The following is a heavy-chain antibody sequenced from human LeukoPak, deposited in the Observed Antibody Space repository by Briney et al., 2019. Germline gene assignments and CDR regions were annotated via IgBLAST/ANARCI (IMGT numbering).Heavy chain of an antibody. Sequence: SETLSLTCTVSGGSISSYYWSWIRQPPGKGLEWIGYIYYSGSTSYNPSLKSRVTISVGTSKNQFSLKLSSVTAADTAVYYCARDAAPGYSRTWGQGTLVTVSS. D-gene: IGHD6-13*01. CDR3: ARDAAPGYSRT. J-gene: IGHJ5*02. CDR2: IYYSGST. V-gene: IGHV4-59*01. CDR1: GGSISSYY.